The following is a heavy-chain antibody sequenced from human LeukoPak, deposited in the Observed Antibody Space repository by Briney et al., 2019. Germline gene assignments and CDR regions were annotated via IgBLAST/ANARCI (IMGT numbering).Heavy chain of an antibody. CDR3: SKDRGGYGSGFYAYYGMDV. V-gene: IGHV3-74*01. D-gene: IGHD3-10*01. CDR2: INGDGSIA. J-gene: IGHJ6*02. CDR1: GFTFNNAW. Sequence: GGSLRLSCAASGFTFNNAWIHWVRQAPGKGLVWVSRINGDGSIATYADSVKGRFTLFRDNARNKLYLQMNSLSAEDTAVYYCSKDRGGYGSGFYAYYGMDVWGQGTTVTVSS.